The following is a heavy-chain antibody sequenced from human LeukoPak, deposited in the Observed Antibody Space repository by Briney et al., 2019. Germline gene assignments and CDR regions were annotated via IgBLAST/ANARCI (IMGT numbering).Heavy chain of an antibody. CDR2: IYYSGST. CDR3: ARDMVSTWPYFYTYYYMDV. D-gene: IGHD3-22*01. V-gene: IGHV4-61*05. Sequence: SETLSLTCTVSGGSISSSSYYWGWIRQPPGKGLEWIGYIYYSGSTNYNPSLKSRVTMSLDTSKSQFSLKLPSVTAADTALYYCARDMVSTWPYFYTYYYMDVWGQGTTVAVSS. CDR1: GGSISSSSYY. J-gene: IGHJ6*03.